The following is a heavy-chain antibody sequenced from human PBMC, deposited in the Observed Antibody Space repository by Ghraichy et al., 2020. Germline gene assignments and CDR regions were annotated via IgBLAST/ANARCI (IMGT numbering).Heavy chain of an antibody. V-gene: IGHV3-53*01. CDR3: ARGASRGYSYGTSYYYYGMDV. CDR2: IYSGGST. J-gene: IGHJ6*02. D-gene: IGHD5-18*01. CDR1: GFTVSSNY. Sequence: GGSLRLSCAASGFTVSSNYMSWVRQAPGKGLEWVSVIYSGGSTYYADSVKGRFTISRDNSKNTLYLQMNSLRAEDTAVYYCARGASRGYSYGTSYYYYGMDVWGQGTTVTVSS.